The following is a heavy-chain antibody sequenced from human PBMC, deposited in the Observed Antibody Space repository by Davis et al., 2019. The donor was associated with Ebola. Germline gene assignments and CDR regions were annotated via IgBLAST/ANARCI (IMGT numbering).Heavy chain of an antibody. D-gene: IGHD2-2*01. J-gene: IGHJ6*02. CDR2: FDPEDGET. Sequence: ASVKVSCKVSVYTLTELSMHWVRQAPGKGLEWMGGFDPEDGETIYAQKFQGRVTMTEDTSTDTAYMELSSLRSEDTAVYYCATGYCSSTSRHYYYYGMDVWGQGTTVTVSS. CDR1: VYTLTELS. V-gene: IGHV1-24*01. CDR3: ATGYCSSTSRHYYYYGMDV.